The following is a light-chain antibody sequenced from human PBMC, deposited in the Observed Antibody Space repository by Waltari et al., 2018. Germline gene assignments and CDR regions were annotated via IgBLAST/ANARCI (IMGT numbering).Light chain of an antibody. J-gene: IGKJ1*01. V-gene: IGKV3-15*01. CDR2: GAS. CDR3: QQYNDWPKT. CDR1: QSISTN. Sequence: EIVMTQSPTTLSASTGERVTLSCRASQSISTNLAWYQQKFGQAPRLLIYGASTTATGIPARFSGRGSGTEFTLTISSPQSEDFAVYYCQQYNDWPKTFGQGTTVEI.